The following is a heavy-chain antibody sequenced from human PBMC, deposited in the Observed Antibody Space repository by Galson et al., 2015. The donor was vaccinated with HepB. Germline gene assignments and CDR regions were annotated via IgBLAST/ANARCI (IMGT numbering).Heavy chain of an antibody. V-gene: IGHV4-4*07. CDR2: IFRSGSN. D-gene: IGHD3-10*02. CDR1: GGSINSEC. Sequence: ETLSLTCTVSGGSINSECWSWIRQAAGKGPEYIGRIFRSGSNNYNPSLRSRVTMSIDTSKSQISLKMRSVTVADTAVYYCAREPMLPMGFDYWGQGILVTVSS. CDR3: AREPMLPMGFDY. J-gene: IGHJ4*02.